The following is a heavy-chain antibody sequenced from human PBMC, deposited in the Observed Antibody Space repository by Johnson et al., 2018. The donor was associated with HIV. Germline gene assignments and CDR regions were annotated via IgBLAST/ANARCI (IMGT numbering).Heavy chain of an antibody. V-gene: IGHV3-30*02. J-gene: IGHJ3*02. CDR1: GFTFSSYG. Sequence: QVQLVESGGGVVQPGRSLRLSCAASGFTFSSYGMHWVRQAPGKGLEWVAFIRYDGSNKYYADSVKGRFTISRDNSKNTLYLQMNSLRAEETAVYYCAKDYGWLVNSPDAFDIWGQGTMVTVSS. D-gene: IGHD6-19*01. CDR2: IRYDGSNK. CDR3: AKDYGWLVNSPDAFDI.